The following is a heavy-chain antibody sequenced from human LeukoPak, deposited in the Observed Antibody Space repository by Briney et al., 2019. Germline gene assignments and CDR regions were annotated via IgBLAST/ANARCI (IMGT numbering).Heavy chain of an antibody. D-gene: IGHD2-2*01. CDR3: ARAGLYQLLWAFDY. CDR2: ISSTTSYI. CDR1: GFTFSSHS. Sequence: GESLRLSCAASGFTFSSHSMNWVRQAPGKGLEWVSSISSTTSYIHYADSVKGRFTISRDNVNNSLHLQMNNLRAEDTAVYYCARAGLYQLLWAFDYWGQGNLVTVSS. J-gene: IGHJ4*02. V-gene: IGHV3-21*01.